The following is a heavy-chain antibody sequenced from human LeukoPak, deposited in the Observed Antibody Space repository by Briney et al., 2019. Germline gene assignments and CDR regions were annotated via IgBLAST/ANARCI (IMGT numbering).Heavy chain of an antibody. CDR2: IYYSGST. CDR1: GGSISSSSDY. J-gene: IGHJ6*02. Sequence: RPSETLSLTCTVSGGSISSSSDYWGWIRQPPGKGLEWIGSIYYSGSTYYNPSLKSRVTISVDTSKNQFSLKLSSVTAADTAVYYCARHPPEQLGTDYYYYYGMDVWGQGTTVTVSS. D-gene: IGHD6-6*01. V-gene: IGHV4-39*01. CDR3: ARHPPEQLGTDYYYYYGMDV.